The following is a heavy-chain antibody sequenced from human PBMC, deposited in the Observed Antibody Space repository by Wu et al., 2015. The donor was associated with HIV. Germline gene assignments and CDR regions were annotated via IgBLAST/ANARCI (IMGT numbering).Heavy chain of an antibody. J-gene: IGHJ2*01. Sequence: LLQSGPEAKRPGASVKVSCKASYILTSYPIGWVRQAPGQRLEWMGWMNPYNGYIKPAQRFQDRITLSTNNSAHTAYMELSSLTSDDTAIYFCARVQFDPDYYTYFDLWGQGTLVTVSS. CDR3: ARVQFDPDYYTYFDL. CDR2: MNPYNGYI. D-gene: IGHD4/OR15-4a*01. CDR1: YILTSYP. V-gene: IGHV1-18*01.